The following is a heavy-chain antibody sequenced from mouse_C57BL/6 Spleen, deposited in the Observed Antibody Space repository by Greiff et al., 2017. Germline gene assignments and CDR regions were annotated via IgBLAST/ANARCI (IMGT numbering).Heavy chain of an antibody. CDR1: GYTFTSYW. CDR2: IDPSDSYT. V-gene: IGHV1-69*01. J-gene: IGHJ4*01. D-gene: IGHD3-2*02. CDR3: ASLDSSGSYAMDY. Sequence: QVQLQQPGAELVMPGASVKLSCKASGYTFTSYWMHWVKQRPGQGLEWIGEIDPSDSYTNYNQKFKGKSTLTVDKSSSTAYMQLSSLTSEDSAVYYCASLDSSGSYAMDYWGQGTSVTVSS.